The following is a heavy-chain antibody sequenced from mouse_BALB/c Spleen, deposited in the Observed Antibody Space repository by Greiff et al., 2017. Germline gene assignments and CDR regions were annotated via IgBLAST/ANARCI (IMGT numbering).Heavy chain of an antibody. CDR1: GYTFTDYA. D-gene: IGHD2-14*01. V-gene: IGHV1S137*01. CDR2: ISTYYGDA. J-gene: IGHJ2*01. CDR3: ARGVPYYFDY. Sequence: VKLQQSGAELVRPGVSVKISCKGSGYTFTDYAMHWVKQSHAKSLEWIGVISTYYGDASYNQKFKGKATMTVDKSSSTAYMELARLTSEDSAIYYCARGVPYYFDYWGQGTTLTVSS.